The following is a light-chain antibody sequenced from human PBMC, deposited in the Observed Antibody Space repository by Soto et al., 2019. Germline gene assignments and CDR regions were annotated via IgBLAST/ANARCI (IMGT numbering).Light chain of an antibody. CDR1: SSDVGGYNY. Sequence: QSVLTQPASVSGSPGQSITISFTGTSSDVGGYNYVSWYQHHPGKAPKLIIFDVSNRPSGISNRFSGSKSGNTASLTISGLQAEDEADYYCISYTSSSPYVFGTGTKLTVL. V-gene: IGLV2-14*03. CDR3: ISYTSSSPYV. CDR2: DVS. J-gene: IGLJ1*01.